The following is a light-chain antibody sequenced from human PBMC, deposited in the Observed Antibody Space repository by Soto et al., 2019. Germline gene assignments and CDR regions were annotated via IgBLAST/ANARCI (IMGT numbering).Light chain of an antibody. V-gene: IGKV1-39*01. Sequence: DIQMTQSPSSLSASVGDRVTITCRASQSICTYLNWYQQKPGKAPKLLIYAASSLQSGGPPRFSGSGSGTDFTLTISSLQPEDFATYYCQQSYSTPATFGPGTKVDIK. CDR2: AAS. J-gene: IGKJ3*01. CDR3: QQSYSTPAT. CDR1: QSICTY.